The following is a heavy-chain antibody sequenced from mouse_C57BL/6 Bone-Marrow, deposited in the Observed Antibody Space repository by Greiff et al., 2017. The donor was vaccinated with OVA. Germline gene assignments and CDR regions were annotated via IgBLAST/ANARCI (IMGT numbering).Heavy chain of an antibody. D-gene: IGHD2-5*01. Sequence: VQLQQPGAELVKPGASVKLSCKASGYTFTSYWMHWVKQRPGQGLEWIGMIHPNSGSTNYNEKFKSKATLTVDKSSSTAYMQLSSLTSEDSAVYYCARGYSNFGGFAYWGQGTLVTVSA. CDR1: GYTFTSYW. CDR2: IHPNSGST. J-gene: IGHJ3*01. V-gene: IGHV1-64*01. CDR3: ARGYSNFGGFAY.